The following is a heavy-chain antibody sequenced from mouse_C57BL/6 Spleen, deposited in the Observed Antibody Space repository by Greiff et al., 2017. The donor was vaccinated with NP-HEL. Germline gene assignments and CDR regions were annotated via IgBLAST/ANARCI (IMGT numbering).Heavy chain of an antibody. CDR3: ARPDGYPYYFDY. CDR1: GFTFSSYG. CDR2: ISSGGSYT. Sequence: DVMLVESGGDLVKPGGSLKLSCAASGFTFSSYGMSWVRQTPDKRLEWVATISSGGSYTYYPDSVKGRFTISRDNAKNTLYLQMSSLKSEDTAMYYCARPDGYPYYFDYWGQGTTLTVSS. J-gene: IGHJ2*01. V-gene: IGHV5-6*02. D-gene: IGHD2-3*01.